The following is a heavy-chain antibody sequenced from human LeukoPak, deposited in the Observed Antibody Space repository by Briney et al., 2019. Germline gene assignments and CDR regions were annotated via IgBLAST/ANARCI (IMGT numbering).Heavy chain of an antibody. CDR2: INPSGGST. CDR1: GYTFTSCY. Sequence: ASVKVSCKASGYTFTSCYMHWVRQAPGQGLEWMGIINPSGGSTSYAQKFQGRVTMTRDTSTSTVYMELSSLRSEDTAVYYCAVPSITIFGEVSYYYGMDVWGQGTTVTVSS. V-gene: IGHV1-46*01. J-gene: IGHJ6*02. D-gene: IGHD3-3*01. CDR3: AVPSITIFGEVSYYYGMDV.